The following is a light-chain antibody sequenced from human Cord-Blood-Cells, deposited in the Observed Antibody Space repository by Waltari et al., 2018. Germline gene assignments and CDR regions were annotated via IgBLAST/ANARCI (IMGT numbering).Light chain of an antibody. CDR1: QSVSSN. CDR3: QQYNNWPPG. CDR2: GAS. J-gene: IGKJ2*03. V-gene: IGKV3-15*01. Sequence: EIVMTQSPATLSVSPGERATLSCRASQSVSSNLAWYQQKPGQAPRLLIYGASTRATGIPARSSGSGSGTEFTLTISSLQSEDFAVYYCQQYNNWPPGFGQGTKLEIK.